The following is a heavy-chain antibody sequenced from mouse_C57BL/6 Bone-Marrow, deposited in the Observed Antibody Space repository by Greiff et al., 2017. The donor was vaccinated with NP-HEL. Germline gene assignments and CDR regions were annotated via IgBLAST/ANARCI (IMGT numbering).Heavy chain of an antibody. CDR3: ARDRNYPFAY. J-gene: IGHJ3*01. V-gene: IGHV3-1*01. CDR1: GYSITSGYD. Sequence: EVKLQESGPGMVKPSQSLSLTCTVTGYSITSGYDWHWIRHFPGNKLEWMGYISYSGSTNYNPSLKSRISITHDTSKNHFFLKLNSVTTEDTATYYCARDRNYPFAYWGQGTLVTVSA. CDR2: ISYSGST. D-gene: IGHD2-1*01.